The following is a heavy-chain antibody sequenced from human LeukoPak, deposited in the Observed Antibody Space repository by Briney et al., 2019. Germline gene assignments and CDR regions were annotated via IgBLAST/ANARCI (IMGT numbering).Heavy chain of an antibody. CDR1: GFTVSSNY. J-gene: IGHJ4*02. CDR3: AREDYYDSSGYYYED. V-gene: IGHV3-53*01. Sequence: GSLRLSCAASGFTVSSNYMSWVRQAPGKGLEWVSVIYSGGSTYYSDSVRGRFTISRDNSKNTLYLQMNSLRAEDTAVYYCAREDYYDSSGYYYEDWGQGTLVTVSS. D-gene: IGHD3-22*01. CDR2: IYSGGST.